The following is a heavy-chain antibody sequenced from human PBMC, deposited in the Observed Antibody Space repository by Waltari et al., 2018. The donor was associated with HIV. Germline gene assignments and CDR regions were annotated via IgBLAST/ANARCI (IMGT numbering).Heavy chain of an antibody. CDR3: AARTVTIPYDAFDI. J-gene: IGHJ3*02. D-gene: IGHD4-17*01. Sequence: EVQLVQSGAEVKKPGESLKISCKASGYGFTDYWIGWVRQMPGKGLAWMGVIYPVDSDTRYSQSFQGQVTISVDKAINTAYLQWNSLKASDTAMYYCAARTVTIPYDAFDIWGQGTLVTVS. CDR1: GYGFTDYW. CDR2: IYPVDSDT. V-gene: IGHV5-51*03.